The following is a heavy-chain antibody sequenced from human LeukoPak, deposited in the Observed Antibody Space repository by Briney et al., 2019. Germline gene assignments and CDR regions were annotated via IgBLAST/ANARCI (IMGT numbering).Heavy chain of an antibody. Sequence: GGSLRLSCAASGFTFSSFWMHWVRQAPGKGLVWVSRINTDGSSTDYADSVKGRFTISRDNAKNTLYLQMNSLRAEDTAVYYCARKGNAFDIWGQGTMVTVSS. CDR2: INTDGSST. V-gene: IGHV3-74*01. D-gene: IGHD3-10*01. J-gene: IGHJ3*02. CDR3: ARKGNAFDI. CDR1: GFTFSSFW.